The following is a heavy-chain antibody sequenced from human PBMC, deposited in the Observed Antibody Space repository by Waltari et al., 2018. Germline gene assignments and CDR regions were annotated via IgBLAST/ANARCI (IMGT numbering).Heavy chain of an antibody. CDR3: ARGGWASNTFDI. V-gene: IGHV3-21*01. J-gene: IGHJ3*02. Sequence: EVQLVESGGGLVKPGGSLRLSCSASGFPFSSYNMNWVRQAPGKGLGWVSFISSSSKYIFDADSVKGRFTISRDNAKNSLWLQMNSLRVEDTAVYYCARGGWASNTFDIWGQGTMVTVSS. CDR1: GFPFSSYN. D-gene: IGHD3-16*01. CDR2: ISSSSKYI.